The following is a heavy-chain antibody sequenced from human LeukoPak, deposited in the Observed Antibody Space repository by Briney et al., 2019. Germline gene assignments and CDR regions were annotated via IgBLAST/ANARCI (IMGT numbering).Heavy chain of an antibody. CDR3: ATTMVRGDKQRYMDV. D-gene: IGHD3-10*01. V-gene: IGHV3-23*01. Sequence: PGGSLRLSCTASGFTFSSYAMSWVRQAPGKGLEWVSAISGSGGSTYYADSVKGRFTISRDNSKNTLYLQMNSLRAEDTAVYYCATTMVRGDKQRYMDVWGKGTTVTVSS. J-gene: IGHJ6*03. CDR2: ISGSGGST. CDR1: GFTFSSYA.